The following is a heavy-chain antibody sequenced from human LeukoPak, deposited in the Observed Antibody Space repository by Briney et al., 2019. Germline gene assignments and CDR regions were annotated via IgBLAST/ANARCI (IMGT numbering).Heavy chain of an antibody. Sequence: PGGSLRLSCAASGFTFSSYCMSWVRQAPGKGLEWVANIKQDGSEKYYVGSVKGRFTISRDNAKNSLYLQMNSLRAEDTAVYYCASERLGELSFDYWGQGTLVTVSS. J-gene: IGHJ4*02. CDR2: IKQDGSEK. V-gene: IGHV3-7*01. D-gene: IGHD3-16*02. CDR1: GFTFSSYC. CDR3: ASERLGELSFDY.